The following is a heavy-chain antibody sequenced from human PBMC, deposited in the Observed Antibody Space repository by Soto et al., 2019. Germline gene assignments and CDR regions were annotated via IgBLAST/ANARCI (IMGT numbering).Heavy chain of an antibody. D-gene: IGHD5-18*01. CDR2: TYYTGST. CDR3: AGARYFGVDV. V-gene: IGHV4-39*01. J-gene: IGHJ6*02. CDR1: GGSMNDVTHY. Sequence: KTSETLSLTCSVSGGSMNDVTHYWAWIRQPPGKGLEWIATTYYTGSTHYNSSLKSRATISVDTSQNQFSLELTSVTAADTAVYHCAGARYFGVDVWGHGTTVTVSS.